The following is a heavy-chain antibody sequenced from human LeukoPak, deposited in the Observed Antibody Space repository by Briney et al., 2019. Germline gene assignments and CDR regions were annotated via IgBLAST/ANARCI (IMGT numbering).Heavy chain of an antibody. V-gene: IGHV3-64*01. CDR1: GFTFSSYA. Sequence: PGGSLRLSCAASGFTFSSYAMHWVRQAPGKGLEYVSAISSNGGSTYYANSVKGRFTISRDNSKNTLYLQMGSLRAEDMAVYYCAGSPWYRPSYFDYWGQGTLVTVSS. CDR2: ISSNGGST. J-gene: IGHJ4*02. CDR3: AGSPWYRPSYFDY. D-gene: IGHD2-15*01.